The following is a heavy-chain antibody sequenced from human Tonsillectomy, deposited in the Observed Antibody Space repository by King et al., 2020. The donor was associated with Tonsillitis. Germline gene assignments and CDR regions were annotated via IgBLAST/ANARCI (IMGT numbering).Heavy chain of an antibody. J-gene: IGHJ6*03. D-gene: IGHD3-10*01. CDR3: VKDDQFGQTGYYYMDV. Sequence: VQLVESGGGVVQPGGSLRLSCATSGFTFDDYAMHWVRQAPGKGLEWVSLISGVGGKTFYTDSVKGRFTIPRDNSKNSLYLQMNSLRTEDTALYYCVKDDQFGQTGYYYMDVWGKGTTVTVSS. CDR2: ISGVGGKT. CDR1: GFTFDDYA. V-gene: IGHV3-43*02.